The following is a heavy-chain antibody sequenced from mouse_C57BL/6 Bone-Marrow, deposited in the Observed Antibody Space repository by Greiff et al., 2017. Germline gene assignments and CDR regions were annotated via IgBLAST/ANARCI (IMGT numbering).Heavy chain of an antibody. Sequence: VQLQQPGAELVKPGASVKLSCKASGYTFTSYWMHWVKQRPGQGLEWIGMIHPNSGSTNYNEKFKSKATLTVDKSSSTAYMQLSSLTSEDSAVYYCARITTGVEGFAYWGQGTLVTVSA. CDR1: GYTFTSYW. D-gene: IGHD1-1*01. CDR2: IHPNSGST. CDR3: ARITTGVEGFAY. J-gene: IGHJ3*01. V-gene: IGHV1-64*01.